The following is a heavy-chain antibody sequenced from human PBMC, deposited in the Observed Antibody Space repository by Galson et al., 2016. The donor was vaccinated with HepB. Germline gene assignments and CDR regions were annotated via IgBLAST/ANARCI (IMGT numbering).Heavy chain of an antibody. CDR2: VYYSGST. D-gene: IGHD3-16*01. Sequence: SETLSLTCTVSGGSISSIDYYWDWIRQPPGKGLEWIGGVYYSGSTYYNPSLKSRVTISVDTSKNQFSLKLNSVTAADTAVYYCARWGTYSEKHAFDIWGQGTMVTISS. V-gene: IGHV4-39*01. J-gene: IGHJ3*02. CDR3: ARWGTYSEKHAFDI. CDR1: GGSISSIDYY.